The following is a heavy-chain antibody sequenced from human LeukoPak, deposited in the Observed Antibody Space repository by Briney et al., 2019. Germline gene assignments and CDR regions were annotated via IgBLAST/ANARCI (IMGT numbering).Heavy chain of an antibody. CDR2: INSNNGGS. V-gene: IGHV1-2*02. CDR1: GYTFTGYY. CDR3: ARVLGYYGQTSKEYYFDY. D-gene: IGHD3-10*01. J-gene: IGHJ4*02. Sequence: ASVKVSCKASGYTFTGYYMHWVRQAPGQGLEWVGWINSNNGGSDYAQKFQGRVTMTWDTSITTAYMALNSLRSDDTAVYYCARVLGYYGQTSKEYYFDYWGQGTLVTVSS.